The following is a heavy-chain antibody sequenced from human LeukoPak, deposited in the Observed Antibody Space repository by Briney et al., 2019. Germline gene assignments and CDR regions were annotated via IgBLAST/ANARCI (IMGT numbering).Heavy chain of an antibody. CDR3: AKVLLYTALDY. D-gene: IGHD5-18*01. CDR1: GITFSNYP. CDR2: ISGSGGST. V-gene: IGHV3-23*01. Sequence: GGSLRLSCAASGITFSNYPMHWVRQAPGKGLEWVSAISGSGGSTYYADSVKGRFTISRDNSKNTLYLQMNSLRAEDTAVYYCAKVLLYTALDYWGQGTLVTVSS. J-gene: IGHJ4*02.